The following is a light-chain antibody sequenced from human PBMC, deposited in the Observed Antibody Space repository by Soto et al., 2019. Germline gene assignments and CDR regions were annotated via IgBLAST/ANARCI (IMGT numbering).Light chain of an antibody. CDR3: MQALQTPWT. CDR1: QSLLHSNGYNY. J-gene: IGKJ1*01. CDR2: LGS. Sequence: DIVMTQSPLSLPVTPGEPASISCRSGQSLLHSNGYNYLDWYLQKPGQSPQVLIYLGSNRSSGVPDRFSGSGSDTDFTLKISRVEAEDVGVYYCMQALQTPWTFGQGTKVEIK. V-gene: IGKV2-28*01.